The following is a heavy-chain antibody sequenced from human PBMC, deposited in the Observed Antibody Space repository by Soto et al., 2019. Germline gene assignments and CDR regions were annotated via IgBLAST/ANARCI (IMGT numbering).Heavy chain of an antibody. J-gene: IGHJ5*02. V-gene: IGHV4-34*01. Sequence: PSETLSLTCAVYGGSFSGYYWSWIRQPPGKGLEWIGEINHSGSANYNPSLKSRVTISVDTSKNQFSLKLSSVTAADTAVYYCARGIVVVVAASPGGWFDPWGQCTLVTVSS. CDR1: GGSFSGYY. D-gene: IGHD2-15*01. CDR3: ARGIVVVVAASPGGWFDP. CDR2: INHSGSA.